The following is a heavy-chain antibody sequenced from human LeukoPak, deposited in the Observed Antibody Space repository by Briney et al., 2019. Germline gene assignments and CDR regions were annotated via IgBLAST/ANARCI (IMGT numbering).Heavy chain of an antibody. Sequence: SETLSLTCAVYGGSFSGYYWSWIRQPPGKGLEWIGEINHSGSTNYNPPLKSRVTISVDTSKNQFSLKLSSVTAADTAVYYCARASDYGEIDYWGQGTLVTVSS. CDR3: ARASDYGEIDY. V-gene: IGHV4-34*01. CDR2: INHSGST. CDR1: GGSFSGYY. D-gene: IGHD4-17*01. J-gene: IGHJ4*02.